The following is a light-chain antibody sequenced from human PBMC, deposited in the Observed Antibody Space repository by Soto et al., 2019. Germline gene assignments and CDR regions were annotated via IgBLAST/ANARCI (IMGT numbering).Light chain of an antibody. Sequence: DIVMTQSPASLAVSLCERATINCKSSQSLLFSSNKKNYLAWYQQRPGEAPKLLIHDASSLQSGVSSRFSGSGSGTDFALTINSLQPEDFGTIYCQQTYTTPWTFGQGTKVDIK. V-gene: IGKV4-1*01. CDR2: DAS. J-gene: IGKJ1*01. CDR3: QQTYTTPWT. CDR1: QSLLFSSNKKNY.